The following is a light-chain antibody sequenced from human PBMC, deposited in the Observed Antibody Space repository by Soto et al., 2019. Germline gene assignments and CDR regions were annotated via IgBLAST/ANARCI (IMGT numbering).Light chain of an antibody. J-gene: IGKJ1*01. V-gene: IGKV1-5*01. CDR2: DAS. Sequence: DIQMTQSPSTLSASVGDRVTITCRASQSISKWLAWYQQKPGKAPKVLIFDASILESGVPSRFSGSGSGTEFTLTISSLQPDDFATYYCQQDNEYLTWTFGQGTKVEIK. CDR1: QSISKW. CDR3: QQDNEYLTWT.